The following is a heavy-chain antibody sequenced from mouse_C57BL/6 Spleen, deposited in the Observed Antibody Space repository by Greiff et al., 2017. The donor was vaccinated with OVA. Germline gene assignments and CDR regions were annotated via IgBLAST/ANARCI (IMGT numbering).Heavy chain of an antibody. D-gene: IGHD2-4*01. J-gene: IGHJ4*01. Sequence: VQLQQPGAELVKPGASVKLSCKASGYTFTSYWMHWVKQRPGQGLEWIGMIHPNSGSTNYNEKFKSKATLTVDKSSSTAYMQLSSLTSEDSAVYYCARSIDYLYAMDYWGQGTSVTVSS. V-gene: IGHV1-64*01. CDR3: ARSIDYLYAMDY. CDR2: IHPNSGST. CDR1: GYTFTSYW.